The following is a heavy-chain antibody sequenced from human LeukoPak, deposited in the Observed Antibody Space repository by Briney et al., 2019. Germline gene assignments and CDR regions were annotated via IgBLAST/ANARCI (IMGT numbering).Heavy chain of an antibody. CDR2: IIGSGGST. V-gene: IGHV3-23*01. D-gene: IGHD2-21*02. CDR1: GFTLSSYA. CDR3: AKDPACYCGGDCSRAY. J-gene: IGHJ4*02. Sequence: GGSLRLSCAASGFTLSSYAMSWVRQAPGKGLEWVAAIIGSGGSTYYADSVKGRFTISRDNSKNTLSLQMNRLGAEDTAVYCCAKDPACYCGGDCSRAYWGQGTVVTVSS.